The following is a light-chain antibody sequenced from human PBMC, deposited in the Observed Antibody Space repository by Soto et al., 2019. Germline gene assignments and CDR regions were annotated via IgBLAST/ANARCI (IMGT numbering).Light chain of an antibody. CDR1: QSVRTSY. Sequence: EIVLTQSPGTLSLSPGERATLSCRASQSVRTSYLAWYQQKPGQPPRLLIYGASSRATAIPDRFSGSGSGTDFTLTISRLEPEDFAVDYCHHYGSSLGTFGQGTKVAIK. J-gene: IGKJ1*01. CDR3: HHYGSSLGT. CDR2: GAS. V-gene: IGKV3-20*01.